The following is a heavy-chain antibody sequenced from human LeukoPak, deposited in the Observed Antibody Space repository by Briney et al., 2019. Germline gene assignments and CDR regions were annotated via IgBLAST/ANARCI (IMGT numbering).Heavy chain of an antibody. CDR1: GYSISSSSY. J-gene: IGHJ4*02. Sequence: SETLSLTCAVSGYSISSSSYWGWIRQPPGMRLEWIGSIYHSGSTHYNPSLRSRVTISVETSKNQFSLKLSSVTAADTAVYYCARNGTSGYFDYWGQGALVTVSS. D-gene: IGHD2-8*01. CDR2: IYHSGST. CDR3: ARNGTSGYFDY. V-gene: IGHV4-38-2*01.